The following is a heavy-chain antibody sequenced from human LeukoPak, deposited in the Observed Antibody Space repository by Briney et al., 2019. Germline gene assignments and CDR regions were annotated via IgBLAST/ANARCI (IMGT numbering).Heavy chain of an antibody. V-gene: IGHV3-23*01. CDR3: AKLVATTWYYYGMDV. CDR2: ISGSGGST. D-gene: IGHD1-26*01. Sequence: SGGSLRLSCAASGFTFSSYAMSWVRQAPGKGLEWVSAISGSGGSTYYADSVKGRFTISRDNSKNTLYLQMNSLRAEDTAVYYCAKLVATTWYYYGMDVWGQGTTVTVSS. CDR1: GFTFSSYA. J-gene: IGHJ6*02.